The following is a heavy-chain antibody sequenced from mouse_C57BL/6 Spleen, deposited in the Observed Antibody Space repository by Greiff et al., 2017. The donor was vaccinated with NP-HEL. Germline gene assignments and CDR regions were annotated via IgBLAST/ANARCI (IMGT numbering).Heavy chain of an antibody. J-gene: IGHJ2*01. V-gene: IGHV14-4*01. CDR3: TSSDGYYRFDY. Sequence: EVQLQQSGAELVRPGASVKLSCTASGFNIKDDYMHWVKQRPEQGLEWIGWIDPENGDTEYASKFQGKATITADTSSNTAYLQLSSLTSEDTAVYYCTSSDGYYRFDYWGQGTTLTVSS. D-gene: IGHD2-3*01. CDR1: GFNIKDDY. CDR2: IDPENGDT.